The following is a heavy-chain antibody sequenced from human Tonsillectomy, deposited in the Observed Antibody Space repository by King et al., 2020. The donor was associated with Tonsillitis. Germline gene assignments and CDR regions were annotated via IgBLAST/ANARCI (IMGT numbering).Heavy chain of an antibody. Sequence: QLVQSGSELKKPGASVKVSCKASGYSFTTYPMSWVRQAPGQGLEWMGWINTNTGNPTYAQGFTGRFVFSLDTSVSTAYLQITTLKADDTAVYYCARVRWCGDGSCHDIDHGGGGTLVTVSS. CDR1: GYSFTTYP. CDR2: INTNTGNP. D-gene: IGHD2-15*01. J-gene: IGHJ4*02. CDR3: ARVRWCGDGSCHDIDH. V-gene: IGHV7-4-1*02.